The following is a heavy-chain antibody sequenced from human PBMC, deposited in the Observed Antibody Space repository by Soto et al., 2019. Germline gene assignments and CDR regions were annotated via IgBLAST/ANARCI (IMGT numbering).Heavy chain of an antibody. Sequence: SETLSLTCTVSGSSISRYYWSWIRQPPGKGLEWIGYIYYSGSTNYHPSPKSRVTISVDTSKNQFSLKLSSVTAADTAVYYCARRTYYDFWSGYPFDYWGQETLVTVSS. J-gene: IGHJ4*01. V-gene: IGHV4-59*01. CDR3: ARRTYYDFWSGYPFDY. CDR2: IYYSGST. D-gene: IGHD3-3*01. CDR1: GSSISRYY.